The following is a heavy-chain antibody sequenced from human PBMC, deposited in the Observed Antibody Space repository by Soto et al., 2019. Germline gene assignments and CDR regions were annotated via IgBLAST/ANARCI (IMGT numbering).Heavy chain of an antibody. CDR3: ARDVEMATISALGY. J-gene: IGHJ4*02. CDR1: GYTFTSYG. CDR2: ISAYNGNT. Sequence: ASVKVSCKASGYTFTSYGISWVRQAPGQGLEWMGWISAYNGNTNYAQKLQGRVTMTTDTSTSTAYMELRSLRSDDTAVYYCARDVEMATISALGYWGQGTLVTVSS. V-gene: IGHV1-18*01. D-gene: IGHD5-12*01.